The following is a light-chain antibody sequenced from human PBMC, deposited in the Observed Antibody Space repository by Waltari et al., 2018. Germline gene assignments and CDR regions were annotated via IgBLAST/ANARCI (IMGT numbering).Light chain of an antibody. Sequence: QSVVTQPPSASGTPGQTVTISCFGSIPNIGSTSVNWYQHLPGTAPRLLIYRSNERPSRVPDRFSGSKSGTSASLAISGLQSEDEADYYCAAWDDTLSGVVFGGGTKLTVL. CDR2: RSN. V-gene: IGLV1-44*01. CDR1: IPNIGSTS. CDR3: AAWDDTLSGVV. J-gene: IGLJ2*01.